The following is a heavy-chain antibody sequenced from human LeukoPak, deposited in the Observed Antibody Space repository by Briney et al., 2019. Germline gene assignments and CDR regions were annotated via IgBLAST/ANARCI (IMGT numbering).Heavy chain of an antibody. CDR1: GFTFSSYA. D-gene: IGHD2-21*01. CDR3: AREGGCGDAKCYSGLPDS. Sequence: GGSLRLSCAASGFTFSSYAMSWVRQAPGKGLEWVSAISGSGGSTYYADSVKGRFTISRDNSRNTVSLQMNSLRVGDTALYYCAREGGCGDAKCYSGLPDSWGQGTLVTVSS. J-gene: IGHJ4*02. CDR2: ISGSGGST. V-gene: IGHV3-23*01.